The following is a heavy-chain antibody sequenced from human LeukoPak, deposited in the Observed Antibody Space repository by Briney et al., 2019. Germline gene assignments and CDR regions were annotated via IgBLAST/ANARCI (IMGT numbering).Heavy chain of an antibody. J-gene: IGHJ3*02. D-gene: IGHD6-13*01. CDR3: ARDFGIAAAGRMRKGVAAFDI. Sequence: SETLSLTCTVSGGSISSYYWSWIRQPAGKGLEWIGRIYTSGSTNYNPSLKSRVTMSVDTSKNQFSLKLSSVTAADTAVYYCARDFGIAAAGRMRKGVAAFDIWGQGTMVTVSS. V-gene: IGHV4-4*07. CDR1: GGSISSYY. CDR2: IYTSGST.